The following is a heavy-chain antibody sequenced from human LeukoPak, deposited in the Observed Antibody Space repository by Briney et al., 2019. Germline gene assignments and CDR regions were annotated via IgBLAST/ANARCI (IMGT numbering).Heavy chain of an antibody. CDR3: ARGSYDSSDFEYFHH. CDR2: INPNSGGT. D-gene: IGHD3-22*01. CDR1: GYAFTGNY. J-gene: IGHJ1*01. V-gene: IGHV1-2*02. Sequence: ASVKVSCKASGYAFTGNYMHWVRQAPGQGLEWMGWINPNSGGTNYAQKFQGRVTMTRDTSIGTAYMELNRLRSDDTAVYYCARGSYDSSDFEYFHHWGQGTLVTVSS.